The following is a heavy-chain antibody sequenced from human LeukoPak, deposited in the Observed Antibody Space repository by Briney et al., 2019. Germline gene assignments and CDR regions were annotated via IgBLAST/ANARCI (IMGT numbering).Heavy chain of an antibody. V-gene: IGHV4-30-4*01. Sequence: SETLSLTCTVSGDSIRNSDFYWSWIRQSPGKGLEWIGYIYYSGSTNYNPSLKSRVTISKDTSKNQFSLKLNSVTAADTAVYYCARADYDILTGYYFEHYYYGMDVWGQGTTVTVSS. CDR2: IYYSGST. CDR3: ARADYDILTGYYFEHYYYGMDV. CDR1: GDSIRNSDFY. D-gene: IGHD3-9*01. J-gene: IGHJ6*02.